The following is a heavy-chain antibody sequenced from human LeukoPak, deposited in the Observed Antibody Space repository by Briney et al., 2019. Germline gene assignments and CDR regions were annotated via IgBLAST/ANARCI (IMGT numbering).Heavy chain of an antibody. CDR1: GASTTSYY. J-gene: IGHJ4*02. Sequence: SETLSLTCSVSGASTTSYYWNWIRQAPGKGLEWIGYIYSDGTTSYSPSLRSRVTISIDTSRNQFSLKLSSVTAADAAVYYCARDTRSYDTSGYYYFDYWGQGALVTVSS. CDR3: ARDTRSYDTSGYYYFDY. V-gene: IGHV4-59*01. D-gene: IGHD3-22*01. CDR2: IYSDGTT.